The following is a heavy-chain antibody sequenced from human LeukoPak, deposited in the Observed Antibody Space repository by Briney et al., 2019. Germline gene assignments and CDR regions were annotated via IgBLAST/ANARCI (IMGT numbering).Heavy chain of an antibody. CDR1: GFTFSSYW. V-gene: IGHV3-30-3*01. CDR3: ARDLPINYYDSSGYGDYFDY. Sequence: GGSLRLSCAASGFTFSSYWMNWVRQAPGKGLEWVAVISYDGSNKYYADSVKGRFTISRDNSKNTLYLQMNSLRAEDTAVYYCARDLPINYYDSSGYGDYFDYWAREPWSPSPQ. D-gene: IGHD3-22*01. J-gene: IGHJ4*02. CDR2: ISYDGSNK.